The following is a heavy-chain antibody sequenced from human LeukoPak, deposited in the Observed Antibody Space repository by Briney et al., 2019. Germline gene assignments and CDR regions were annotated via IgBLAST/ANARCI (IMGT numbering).Heavy chain of an antibody. CDR2: IYSGGST. CDR3: AKDLSKIAADFLSLFDY. J-gene: IGHJ4*02. D-gene: IGHD6-13*01. V-gene: IGHV3-53*01. CDR1: GLTVSSNY. Sequence: GGSLRLSCAASGLTVSSNYMSWVRQAPGKGLEWVSVIYSGGSTYYADSVKGRFTISRDNSKNTLYLQMNSLRAEDTAVYYCAKDLSKIAADFLSLFDYWGQGTLVTVSS.